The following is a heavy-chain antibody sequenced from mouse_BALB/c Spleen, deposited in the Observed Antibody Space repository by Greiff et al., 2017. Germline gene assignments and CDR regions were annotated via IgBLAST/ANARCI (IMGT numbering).Heavy chain of an antibody. J-gene: IGHJ4*01. Sequence: EVQLQESGGGLVKPGGSLKLSCAASGFTFSDYYMYWVRQTPEKRLEWVATISDGGSYTYYPDSVKGRFTISRDNAKNNLYLQMSSLKSEDTAMYYCAREGYAMDYWGQGTSVTVSS. V-gene: IGHV5-4*02. CDR2: ISDGGSYT. CDR1: GFTFSDYY. CDR3: AREGYAMDY.